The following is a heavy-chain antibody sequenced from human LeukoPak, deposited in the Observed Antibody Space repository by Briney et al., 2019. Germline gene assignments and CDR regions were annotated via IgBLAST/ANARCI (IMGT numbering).Heavy chain of an antibody. J-gene: IGHJ4*02. V-gene: IGHV3-33*06. CDR3: AKDARDGYKYYFDY. Sequence: GGSLRLSCAASGFTFSSYGMHWVRQAPGKGLEWVADIWYDGSNKYYADSVKGRFTISRDNSKNTLYLQMNSLRAEDTAVYYCAKDARDGYKYYFDYWGQGTLVTVSS. CDR2: IWYDGSNK. CDR1: GFTFSSYG. D-gene: IGHD5-24*01.